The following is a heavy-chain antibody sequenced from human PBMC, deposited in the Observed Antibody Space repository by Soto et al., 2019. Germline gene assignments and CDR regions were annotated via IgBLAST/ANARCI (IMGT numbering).Heavy chain of an antibody. CDR2: INHSGST. V-gene: IGHV4-34*01. CDR3: ARGANWNYVRFDP. Sequence: SETLSLTCAVYGGSFSGYYWSWIRQPPGKGLEWIGEINHSGSTYYNPSLKSRVTISVDTSKNQFSLKLSSVTAADTAVYYCARGANWNYVRFDPWGQGTLVTVSS. CDR1: GGSFSGYY. D-gene: IGHD1-7*01. J-gene: IGHJ5*02.